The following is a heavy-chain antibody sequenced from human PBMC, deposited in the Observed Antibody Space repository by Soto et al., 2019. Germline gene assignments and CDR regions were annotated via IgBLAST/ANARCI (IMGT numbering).Heavy chain of an antibody. CDR1: GFTFRTYA. D-gene: IGHD3-9*01. CDR2: ISGSGGST. CDR3: AEQNYDILTGYSYYFEY. V-gene: IGHV3-23*01. J-gene: IGHJ4*02. Sequence: PGGSLRLSCAASGFTFRTYAMSWVRQAPGKGLEWVSAISGSGGSTYYADSVKGRFTISRDNSKNTLYLQMNSLRAEDTAVYFCAEQNYDILTGYSYYFEYWGQGTLVTVSS.